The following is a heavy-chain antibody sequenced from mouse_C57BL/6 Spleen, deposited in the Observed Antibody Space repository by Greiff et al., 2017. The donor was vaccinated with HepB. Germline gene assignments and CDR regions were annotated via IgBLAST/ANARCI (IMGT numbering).Heavy chain of an antibody. CDR1: GFTFSDYG. CDR2: ISSGSSTI. Sequence: EVKLMESGGGLVKPGGSLKLSCAASGFTFSDYGMHWVRQAPEKGLEWVAYISSGSSTIYYADTVKGRFTISRDNAKNTLFLQMTSLRSEDTAMYYCASKGGYYGAMDYWGQGTSVTVSS. CDR3: ASKGGYYGAMDY. V-gene: IGHV5-17*01. J-gene: IGHJ4*01. D-gene: IGHD1-1*01.